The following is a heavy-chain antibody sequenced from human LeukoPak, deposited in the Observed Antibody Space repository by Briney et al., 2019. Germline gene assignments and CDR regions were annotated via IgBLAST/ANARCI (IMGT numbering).Heavy chain of an antibody. J-gene: IGHJ2*01. CDR3: ARDRRAVATIWYFDL. D-gene: IGHD6-19*01. CDR1: GDTVSNKRSA. CDR2: TYYRSKWYN. Sequence: SQTLSLTCAISGDTVSNKRSAWNWIRQSPSRGLEWLGRTYYRSKWYNDYAVSVKSRITINPDTSKNQFSLQLNSVTPEDTAVYYCARDRRAVATIWYFDLWGRGTLVTVSS. V-gene: IGHV6-1*01.